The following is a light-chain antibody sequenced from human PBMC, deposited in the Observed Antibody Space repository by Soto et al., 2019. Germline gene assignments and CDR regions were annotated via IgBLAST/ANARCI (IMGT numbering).Light chain of an antibody. V-gene: IGKV3-20*01. CDR2: GAS. CDR3: PQYGSSPPVT. CDR1: QSVTGSY. Sequence: EIVLTQSPGTLSLSPGEGATLSCRASQSVTGSYLAWYQQKPGQAPRLLIYGASSRASGIPDRFSGSGSGTDFTLTISRLEPEDFAVYYCPQYGSSPPVTFGPGTKVDIK. J-gene: IGKJ3*01.